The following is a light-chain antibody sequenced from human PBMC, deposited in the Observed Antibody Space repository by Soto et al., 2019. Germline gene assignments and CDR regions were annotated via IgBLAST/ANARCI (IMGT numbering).Light chain of an antibody. Sequence: QSALTQPASVSGAPGQSITISCTGTSSDIGRYKFVSWFQQHPGKAPKLLIFEGTNRRSGVSNRFSGSKSGNTASLTISGLQAEDEAIYFCSSSTNPNTRVIFGGGPKVTVL. J-gene: IGLJ2*01. V-gene: IGLV2-14*01. CDR2: EGT. CDR1: SSDIGRYKF. CDR3: SSSTNPNTRVI.